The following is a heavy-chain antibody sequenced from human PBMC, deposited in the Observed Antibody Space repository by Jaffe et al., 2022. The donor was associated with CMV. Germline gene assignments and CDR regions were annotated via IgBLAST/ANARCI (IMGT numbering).Heavy chain of an antibody. J-gene: IGHJ4*02. Sequence: QVQLVESGGGVVQPGRSLRLSCAASGFTFSSYGMHWVRQAPGKGLEWVAVIWYDGSNKYYADSVKGRFTISRDNSKNTLYLQMNSLRAEDTAVYYCASGPVGSGSLDYWGQGTLVTVSS. CDR1: GFTFSSYG. CDR2: IWYDGSNK. D-gene: IGHD3-22*01. CDR3: ASGPVGSGSLDY. V-gene: IGHV3-33*08.